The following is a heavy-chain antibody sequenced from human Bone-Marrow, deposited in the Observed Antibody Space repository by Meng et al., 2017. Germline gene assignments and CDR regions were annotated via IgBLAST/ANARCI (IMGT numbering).Heavy chain of an antibody. Sequence: SETLSLTCAVYGGSFSGYYGTWIRQPPGKGLEWIGEISHGGSTNYNPSLKSRVTISVDRSKTQFSLNLSSVTAADTAVYYCASEPDAFDIWGQGTMVTVSS. CDR3: ASEPDAFDI. CDR2: ISHGGST. V-gene: IGHV4-34*01. J-gene: IGHJ3*02. CDR1: GGSFSGYY.